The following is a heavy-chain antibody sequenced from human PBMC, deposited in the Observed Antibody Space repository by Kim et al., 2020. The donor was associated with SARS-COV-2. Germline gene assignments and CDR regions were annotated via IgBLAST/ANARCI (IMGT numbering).Heavy chain of an antibody. CDR3: ARSLQLRFLEWLSVGIAY. Sequence: SETLSLTCTVSGGSISSSSYYWGWIRQPPGKGLEWIGSIYYSGSTYYNPSLKSRVTISVDTSKNQFSLKLSSVTAADTAVYYCARSLQLRFLEWLSVGIAYWGQGTLVTVSS. D-gene: IGHD3-3*01. CDR1: GGSISSSSYY. CDR2: IYYSGST. J-gene: IGHJ4*02. V-gene: IGHV4-39*01.